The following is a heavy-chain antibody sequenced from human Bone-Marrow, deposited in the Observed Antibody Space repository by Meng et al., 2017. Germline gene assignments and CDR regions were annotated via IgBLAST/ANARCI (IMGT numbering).Heavy chain of an antibody. V-gene: IGHV4-34*01. J-gene: IGHJ4*02. CDR2: INHSGST. D-gene: IGHD5-18*01. CDR3: ARTRGYSYGYYGY. CDR1: GGSFSGYY. Sequence: QVQLQQWGAGLLKPSETLSLTCAVYGGSFSGYYWSWIRQPPGKGLEWIGEINHSGSTNYNPSLKSRVTISVDTSKNQFSLKLSSVTAADTAEYYCARTRGYSYGYYGYWGQGTLVTVSS.